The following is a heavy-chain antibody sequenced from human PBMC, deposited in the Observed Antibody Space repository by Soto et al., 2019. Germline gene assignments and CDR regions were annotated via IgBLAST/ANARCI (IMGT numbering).Heavy chain of an antibody. CDR3: ASSNTANSEYYYGMDV. V-gene: IGHV5-51*01. J-gene: IGHJ6*02. CDR2: IYPGDSDT. CDR1: GYSFTSYW. D-gene: IGHD5-18*01. Sequence: GESLKISCKGSGYSFTSYWIGWVRQMPGKGLEWMGIIYPGDSDTRYSPSFQGQVTISADKSISTAYLQWSSLKASDTAMYYCASSNTANSEYYYGMDVWGQGTTVTVSS.